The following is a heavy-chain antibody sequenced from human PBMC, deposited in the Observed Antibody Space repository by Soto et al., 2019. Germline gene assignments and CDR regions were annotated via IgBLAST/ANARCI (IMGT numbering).Heavy chain of an antibody. V-gene: IGHV3-23*01. CDR2: ISYSGVST. J-gene: IGHJ4*02. Sequence: GSLRLSCAASGVTFSNFAMSWFRQAPGKGLEWVSAISYSGVSTYYADSVKGRFTISRDNDKNTVFLEIDSLRAEDTAVYYCAKVFSPEGGNYFDHWGPGTLVTVSS. CDR1: GVTFSNFA. CDR3: AKVFSPEGGNYFDH.